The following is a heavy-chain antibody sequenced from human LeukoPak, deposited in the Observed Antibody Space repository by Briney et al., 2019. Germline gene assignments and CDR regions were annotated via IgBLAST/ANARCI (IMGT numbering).Heavy chain of an antibody. CDR2: ISSSGANT. D-gene: IGHD3-10*01. J-gene: IGHJ4*02. CDR3: ALLWFGEYPSSFDY. V-gene: IGHV3-23*01. Sequence: GGSLRLSCAASGFTFSNYAMSWVRQAPGKGLEWLSAISSSGANTYYRDSVKGRFTISRDNSKNTLYLQMNSLRAEDTAVYYCALLWFGEYPSSFDYWGQGTLVTVSS. CDR1: GFTFSNYA.